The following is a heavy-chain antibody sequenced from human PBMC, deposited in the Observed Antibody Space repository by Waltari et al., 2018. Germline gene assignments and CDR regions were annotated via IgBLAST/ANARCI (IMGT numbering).Heavy chain of an antibody. V-gene: IGHV4-4*02. CDR1: SMSERDW. CDR2: IHRSGRS. CDR3: ARDRGRGLYLDS. D-gene: IGHD2-15*01. J-gene: IGHJ4*02. Sequence: SMSERDWWSWVRQPPGKGLEWIGQIHRSGRSNYNPSLESRVTLSIDTSNKQFSLRLPSATAADTAVYYCARDRGRGLYLDSWGQGTLVTVSP.